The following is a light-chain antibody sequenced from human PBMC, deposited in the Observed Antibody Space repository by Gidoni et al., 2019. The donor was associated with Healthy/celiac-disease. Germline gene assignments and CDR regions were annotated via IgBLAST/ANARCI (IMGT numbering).Light chain of an antibody. V-gene: IGKV3-20*01. J-gene: IGKJ3*01. CDR1: QSVSSSY. CDR2: GAS. CDR3: QQYGSSPPFI. Sequence: EIVLTQSPGTLSLSPGERATLSCRASQSVSSSYLSWYQQKPGQSPRLLIYGASSRATGIPERLSGSGAGTDFTLNISRLEPEDFAVYYCQQYGSSPPFIFGPGTKVEIK.